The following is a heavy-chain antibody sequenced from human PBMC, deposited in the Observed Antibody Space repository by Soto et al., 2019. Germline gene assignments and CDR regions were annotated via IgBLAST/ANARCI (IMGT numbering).Heavy chain of an antibody. V-gene: IGHV4-39*01. Sequence: QLQLQESGPGLVKPSETLSLTCTVSGGSISSSSYYWGWIRQPPGKGLEWIGSIYYSGSTYYNPSLKRRVTISVDTSKNPCSLKLSSVTAAATAVYYCARHAPAISISDHWGQGTLVTVSS. CDR2: IYYSGST. CDR3: ARHAPAISISDH. CDR1: GGSISSSSYY. J-gene: IGHJ4*02. D-gene: IGHD3-3*01.